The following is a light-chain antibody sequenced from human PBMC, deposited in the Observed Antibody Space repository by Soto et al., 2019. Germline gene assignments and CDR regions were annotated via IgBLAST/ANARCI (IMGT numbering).Light chain of an antibody. CDR3: QHLNSYPLT. CDR1: QGISSY. Sequence: DLQLTQSPSFLSASVGDRVTITCRASQGISSYLAWYQQKPGKAPKLLIYAASTLRGGVPSRFSGSGSGTEFTLTISSLQPEDFATYYCQHLNSYPLTFGPGTKVDIK. V-gene: IGKV1-9*01. CDR2: AAS. J-gene: IGKJ3*01.